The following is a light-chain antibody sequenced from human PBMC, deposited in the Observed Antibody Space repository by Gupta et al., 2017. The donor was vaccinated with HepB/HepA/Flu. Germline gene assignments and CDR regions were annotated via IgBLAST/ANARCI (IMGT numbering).Light chain of an antibody. V-gene: IGLV3-1*01. CDR1: KLGDKY. CDR2: QDS. Sequence: SYELTQPPSVSVSPGQTASITCSGDKLGDKYACWYQQKPGQSPVLVIYQDSKRPSGIPERFSGSNSGNTATLTISGTQAMDEADYYCQAWDSSLDMVFGGGTKLTVL. J-gene: IGLJ2*01. CDR3: QAWDSSLDMV.